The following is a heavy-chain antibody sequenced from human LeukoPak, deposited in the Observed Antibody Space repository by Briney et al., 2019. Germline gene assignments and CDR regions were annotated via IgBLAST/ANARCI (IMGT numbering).Heavy chain of an antibody. J-gene: IGHJ5*02. D-gene: IGHD3-3*01. CDR3: SRLMTRSGIHNYFDP. Sequence: VQPGGSLRLSCAASGFTFSSYWMSWVRQAPGKGLEWVSIIYSGGDTHYAGSVRGRFTISRDNSKNTLYLQMNSLRVEDTAIYYCSRLMTRSGIHNYFDPWGQGTLVTVSS. CDR2: IYSGGDT. V-gene: IGHV3-66*02. CDR1: GFTFSSYW.